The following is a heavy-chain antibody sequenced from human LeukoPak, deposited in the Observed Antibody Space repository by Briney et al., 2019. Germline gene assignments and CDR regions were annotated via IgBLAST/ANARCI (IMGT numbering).Heavy chain of an antibody. CDR2: IKQDGSEK. J-gene: IGHJ6*03. D-gene: IGHD5-12*01. CDR3: AREQGYSGYVYYYYYYMDV. Sequence: GGSLRLSCAASGFTFSSYWMSWVRQAPGKGLEWVANIKQDGSEKYYVDSVKGRFTISRDNAKNSLYLQMNSLRAEDTAVYYCAREQGYSGYVYYYYYYMDVWGKGTTVTVSS. CDR1: GFTFSSYW. V-gene: IGHV3-7*01.